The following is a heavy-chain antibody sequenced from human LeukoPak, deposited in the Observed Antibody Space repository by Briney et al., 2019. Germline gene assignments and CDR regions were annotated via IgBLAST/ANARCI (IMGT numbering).Heavy chain of an antibody. CDR3: ARELRDWYTYYFDY. CDR1: GYTFTSYA. J-gene: IGHJ4*02. Sequence: GASVKVSCKASGYTFTSYAMNWVRQAPGQGLEWMGWINTNTGNPTYAQGFTGRFVFSLDTSVSTAYLQISSLKAEDTAVYYCARELRDWYTYYFDYWGQGTLVTVSS. D-gene: IGHD3-9*01. CDR2: INTNTGNP. V-gene: IGHV7-4-1*02.